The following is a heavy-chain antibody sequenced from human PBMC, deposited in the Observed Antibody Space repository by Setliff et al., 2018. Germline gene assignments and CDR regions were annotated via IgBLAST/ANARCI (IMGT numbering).Heavy chain of an antibody. CDR1: GGSFSNYY. V-gene: IGHV4-34*01. Sequence: SETLSLTCTVYGGSFSNYYWSWIRQPPGKGLEWIGEISHRGRTYYNPSLDSRVTISLDTSKNQYSLRLRSVTAADTAVYYCASPRRDDLDTPFDAFDLWGQGTKVT. J-gene: IGHJ3*01. CDR3: ASPRRDDLDTPFDAFDL. CDR2: ISHRGRT. D-gene: IGHD1-1*01.